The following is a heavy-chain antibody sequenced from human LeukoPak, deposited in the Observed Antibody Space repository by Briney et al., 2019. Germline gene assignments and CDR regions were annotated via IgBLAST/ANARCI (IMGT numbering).Heavy chain of an antibody. CDR2: ISGYNGNT. V-gene: IGHV1-18*01. J-gene: IGHJ6*03. D-gene: IGHD3-10*01. CDR1: GYTFTSYG. Sequence: GASVKVSCKASGYTFTSYGLSWVRQAPGQGLEWMGWISGYNGNTKYAQKLQGRVTMTTDTSTSTAYMELRSLRSDDTAVYYCARDVSYYYGSGSYSYYYYYMDVWGKGTTVTVSS. CDR3: ARDVSYYYGSGSYSYYYYYMDV.